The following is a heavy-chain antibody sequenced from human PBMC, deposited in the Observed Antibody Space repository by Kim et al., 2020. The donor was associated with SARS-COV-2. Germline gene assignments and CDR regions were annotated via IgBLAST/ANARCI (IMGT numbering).Heavy chain of an antibody. CDR2: IGGSGGNT. D-gene: IGHD6-6*01. Sequence: GGSLRLSCAASGFMFYKYAMTWVRRAPGKGLEWVSVIGGSGGNTYYADSVKGRFTISRDDSKKTLYLEMHSLRAEDTAVYYCAKGQVTYSSSSFDNWGQG. V-gene: IGHV3-23*01. CDR1: GFMFYKYA. J-gene: IGHJ4*02. CDR3: AKGQVTYSSSSFDN.